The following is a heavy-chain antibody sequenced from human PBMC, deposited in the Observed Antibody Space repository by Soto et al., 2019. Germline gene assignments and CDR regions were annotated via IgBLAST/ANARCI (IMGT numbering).Heavy chain of an antibody. CDR1: GFTFSSYS. V-gene: IGHV3-21*01. CDR2: ISSSSSYI. Sequence: GGSLRLSCAASGFTFSSYSMNWVRQAPGKGLEWVSSISSSSSYIYYADSVKGRFTISRDNAKNSLYLQMNSLRAEDTAVYYCARSHSGYDPVFDAFDIWGQGTMVTVSS. D-gene: IGHD5-12*01. J-gene: IGHJ3*02. CDR3: ARSHSGYDPVFDAFDI.